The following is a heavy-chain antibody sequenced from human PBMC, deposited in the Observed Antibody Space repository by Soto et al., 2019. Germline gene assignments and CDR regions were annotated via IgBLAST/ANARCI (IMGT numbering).Heavy chain of an antibody. J-gene: IGHJ6*02. Sequence: GGSLRISCAASGFTFSSYWMHWVRPAPGKGLVWVSRINSDGSSTSYADSVKGRFTISRDDAKNTLYLQMNSLRAEDTAVYYCARVAAAAVRMDVWGQGTTVTVSS. CDR2: INSDGSST. V-gene: IGHV3-74*01. CDR1: GFTFSSYW. CDR3: ARVAAAAVRMDV. D-gene: IGHD6-13*01.